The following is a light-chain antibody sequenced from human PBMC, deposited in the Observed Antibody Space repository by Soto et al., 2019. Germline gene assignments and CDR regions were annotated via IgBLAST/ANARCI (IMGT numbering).Light chain of an antibody. Sequence: DIVMTQSPLSLPVTPVEPASISGRSSQNLLHSNGYNYLDWYLQKPGQSPQLLIHLGSNRASGVPDMFSGRGSGTDFTLRVSRVEAEDVGLYYFMQGLQTPPTLGEGTRLEMK. CDR2: LGS. J-gene: IGKJ5*01. CDR3: MQGLQTPPT. V-gene: IGKV2-28*01. CDR1: QNLLHSNGYNY.